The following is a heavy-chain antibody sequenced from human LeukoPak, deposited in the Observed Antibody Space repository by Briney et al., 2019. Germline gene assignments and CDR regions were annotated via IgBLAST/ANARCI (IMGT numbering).Heavy chain of an antibody. J-gene: IGHJ6*03. CDR3: ARLGPAAPYYYMDV. CDR2: IYHSGST. Sequence: SETLSLTCAVPGYSISSDYYWGWIRQPPGKGLEWIGSIYHSGSTYYNPSLKSRVTISVDTSKNQFSLKLSSVTAADTAVYYCARLGPAAPYYYMDVWGKGTTVTVSS. V-gene: IGHV4-38-2*01. CDR1: GYSISSDYY. D-gene: IGHD6-13*01.